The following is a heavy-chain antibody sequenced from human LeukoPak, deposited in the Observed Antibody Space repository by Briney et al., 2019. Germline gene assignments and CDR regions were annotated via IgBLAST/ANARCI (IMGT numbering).Heavy chain of an antibody. CDR2: ISGSGGST. V-gene: IGHV3-23*01. CDR3: AKSGSNSDYYFYYMDV. D-gene: IGHD4-11*01. Sequence: GGSLRLSCAASGFTFSSYSMNWVRQAPGKGLEWVSAISGSGGSTYYADSVKGRFTISRDNSKNTLYLQMNSLRAEDTAVYYCAKSGSNSDYYFYYMDVWGKGTTVTVSS. J-gene: IGHJ6*03. CDR1: GFTFSSYS.